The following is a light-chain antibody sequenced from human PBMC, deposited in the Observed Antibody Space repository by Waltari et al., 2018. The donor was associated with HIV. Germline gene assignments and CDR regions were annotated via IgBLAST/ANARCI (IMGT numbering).Light chain of an antibody. CDR2: GAS. V-gene: IGKV3-20*01. CDR3: QQYGSSPRT. J-gene: IGKJ2*01. CDR1: QSVSSSY. Sequence: DIELTQSPRTLTLSTGERATLSCRASQSVSSSYLAWYQLKPGQAPRLLVYGASSRAADIPDRFSGSGSGTDFTLTIRRLEPEDSAVYYCQQYGSSPRTFGQGTKLEIK.